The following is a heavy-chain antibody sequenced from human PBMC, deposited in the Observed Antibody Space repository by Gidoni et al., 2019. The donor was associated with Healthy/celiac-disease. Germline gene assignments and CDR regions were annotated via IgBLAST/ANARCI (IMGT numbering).Heavy chain of an antibody. D-gene: IGHD2-15*01. CDR2: INSISSYI. J-gene: IGHJ4*02. CDR1: GFTFSTYT. CDR3: ARAVGGSFDY. Sequence: EVQLVESGGGLVKPGGSLSLSCAASGFTFSTYTMNWVRQAPGKGLEWGSSINSISSYIYYADSVKGRFTISRDNAKNSLFLQMNSLRAEDTAIYYCARAVGGSFDYWGQGTLVTVSS. V-gene: IGHV3-21*01.